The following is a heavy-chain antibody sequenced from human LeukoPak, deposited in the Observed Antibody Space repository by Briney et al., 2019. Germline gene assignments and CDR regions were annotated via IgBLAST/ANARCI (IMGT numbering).Heavy chain of an antibody. V-gene: IGHV1-3*01. Sequence: ASVKVSCKASGYIFISYAMHWVRQAPGQRPEWMGWINAGNGNTKYSQKFQGRVIISRDTSASTAYMELSNLRSEDTAVYYCARGIYYGLGRGPMDVWGQGTTVTVSS. CDR1: GYIFISYA. D-gene: IGHD3-10*01. CDR3: ARGIYYGLGRGPMDV. J-gene: IGHJ6*02. CDR2: INAGNGNT.